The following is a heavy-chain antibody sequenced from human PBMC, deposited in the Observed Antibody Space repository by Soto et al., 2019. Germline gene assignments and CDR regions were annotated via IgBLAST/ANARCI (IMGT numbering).Heavy chain of an antibody. J-gene: IGHJ4*02. V-gene: IGHV3-23*01. CDR3: AKDRPAAGSQWLVPI. CDR1: GFTFSTPP. Sequence: PGGSLRLSCPASGFTFSTPPISWVRQAPGKGLEWVSAISDSGVSTYYADSVKGRFTISRDNSKNMLYLQMNSLRGEDTALYHCAKDRPAAGSQWLVPIWGQGTRVTVSS. D-gene: IGHD6-19*01. CDR2: ISDSGVST.